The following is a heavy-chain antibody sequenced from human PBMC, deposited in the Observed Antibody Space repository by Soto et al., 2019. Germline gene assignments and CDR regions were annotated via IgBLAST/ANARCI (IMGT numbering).Heavy chain of an antibody. CDR1: GFTFSSYA. V-gene: IGHV3-23*01. CDR3: AKDREWFRELGSYGMDV. D-gene: IGHD3-10*01. J-gene: IGHJ6*02. Sequence: EVQLLESGGGLVQPGGSLRLSCAASGFTFSSYAMSWVRQAPGKGLEWVSAISGSGGSTYYADSVKGRFTISRDNSKNTLYLQMNSLRAEDTAVYYCAKDREWFRELGSYGMDVWGQGTTVTVSS. CDR2: ISGSGGST.